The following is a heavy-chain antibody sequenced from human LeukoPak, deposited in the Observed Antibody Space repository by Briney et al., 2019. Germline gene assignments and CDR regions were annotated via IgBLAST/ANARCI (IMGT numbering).Heavy chain of an antibody. CDR2: INPNGGTT. J-gene: IGHJ4*02. V-gene: IGHV1-2*02. D-gene: IGHD5-12*01. Sequence: GASVKDSCKASGYTFTGYYMHWVRQAPGQGLEWMGWINPNGGTTNYAQKFQGRVTMTRDTSISTAYMELSRLRSDDTAVFYCARGGYTGYDFHYWGQGTLVTVSS. CDR3: ARGGYTGYDFHY. CDR1: GYTFTGYY.